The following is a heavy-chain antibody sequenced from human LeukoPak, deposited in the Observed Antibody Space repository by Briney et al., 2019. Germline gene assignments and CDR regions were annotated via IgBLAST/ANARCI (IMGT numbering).Heavy chain of an antibody. D-gene: IGHD4-11*01. Sequence: PGKVSCKASGGTFSSYAISWVRQAPGQGLEWMGRIIPILGIANYAQKFQGRVTITADKSTSTAYMELSSLRSEDTAVYYCARGHSNYSWGQGTLVTVSS. CDR1: GGTFSSYA. CDR3: ARGHSNYS. J-gene: IGHJ4*02. CDR2: IIPILGIA. V-gene: IGHV1-69*04.